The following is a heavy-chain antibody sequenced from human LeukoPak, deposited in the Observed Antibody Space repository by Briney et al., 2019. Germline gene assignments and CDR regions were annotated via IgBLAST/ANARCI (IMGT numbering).Heavy chain of an antibody. D-gene: IGHD3-16*01. CDR2: EQKDGSYK. CDR1: GFTFSIYG. V-gene: IGHV3-30*02. CDR3: ANIPNSFVPDY. J-gene: IGHJ4*02. Sequence: GGSLRLSCSASGFTFSIYGMHWVRQAPGKGLEWVAFEQKDGSYKKYADSVKGRFTISRDNSKNTLYLQMNSLRVEDTAVYYCANIPNSFVPDYWGQGSLVTVSS.